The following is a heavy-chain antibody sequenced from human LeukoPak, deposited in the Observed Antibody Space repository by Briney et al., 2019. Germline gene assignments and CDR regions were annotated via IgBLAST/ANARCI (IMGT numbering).Heavy chain of an antibody. J-gene: IGHJ3*02. CDR2: IYPGDSDT. Sequence: GESLKISCKGSGYSFTTYCIGWVRQMPGKGLEWMGIIYPGDSDTTYSPSFQGQVTISADKSISTAYLRWSSLKASDTAMYYCARSSSSSWNDAFDIWGQGTMVTVSS. D-gene: IGHD6-13*01. CDR3: ARSSSSSWNDAFDI. V-gene: IGHV5-51*01. CDR1: GYSFTTYC.